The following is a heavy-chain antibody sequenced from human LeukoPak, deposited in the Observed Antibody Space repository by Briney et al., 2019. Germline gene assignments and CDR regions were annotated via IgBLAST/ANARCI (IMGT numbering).Heavy chain of an antibody. CDR2: INHSGST. CDR1: GGSFSGYY. V-gene: IGHV4-34*01. Sequence: SETLSLTCAVYGGSFSGYYWSWIRQPPGKGLEWIGEINHSGSTNYNPSLKSRVTISVDRSKNQFSLKLSSVTAADTAVYYCARGYSYGVVIDYWGQGTLVTVSS. CDR3: ARGYSYGVVIDY. D-gene: IGHD5-18*01. J-gene: IGHJ4*02.